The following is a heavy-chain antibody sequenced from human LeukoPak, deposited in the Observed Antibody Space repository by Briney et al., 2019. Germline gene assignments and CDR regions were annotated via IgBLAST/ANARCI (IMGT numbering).Heavy chain of an antibody. Sequence: SETLSLTCTVSGGSISSYYWSWIRQPPGKGLEWIGYIYYSGSTNYNPSLKSRVTISVDTSKNQFSLKLSSVTAADTAVYYCAGGELTMVRGVIVYWGQGTLVTVSS. CDR1: GGSISSYY. V-gene: IGHV4-59*01. CDR2: IYYSGST. CDR3: AGGELTMVRGVIVY. J-gene: IGHJ4*02. D-gene: IGHD3-10*01.